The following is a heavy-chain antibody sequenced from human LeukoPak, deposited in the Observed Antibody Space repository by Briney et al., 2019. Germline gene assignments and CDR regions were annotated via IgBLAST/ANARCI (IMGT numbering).Heavy chain of an antibody. Sequence: PGGSLRLSCAASGFTFSSYGMHWVRQAPGKGLEWVAFIRYDGSNKYYADSVKGRFTISRDNSKNTLYLQMNSLRAEDTAVYYCAKEKAYSSSWRHDAFDIWGQGTMVTVSS. J-gene: IGHJ3*02. CDR2: IRYDGSNK. CDR3: AKEKAYSSSWRHDAFDI. V-gene: IGHV3-30*02. CDR1: GFTFSSYG. D-gene: IGHD6-13*01.